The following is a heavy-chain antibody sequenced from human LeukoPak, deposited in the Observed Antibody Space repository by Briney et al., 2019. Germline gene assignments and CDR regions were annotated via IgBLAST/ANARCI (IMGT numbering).Heavy chain of an antibody. Sequence: PSETLSLTCAVYGGSFSGYYWSWIRQPPGKGLEWIGEINHSGSTNYNPSLKSRVTISVDTSKNQFSLKLSSVTAADTAVYYCARGLGSSWLYYYYYYMDVWGKGTTVTVSS. CDR1: GGSFSGYY. V-gene: IGHV4-34*01. D-gene: IGHD6-13*01. CDR2: INHSGST. J-gene: IGHJ6*03. CDR3: ARGLGSSWLYYYYYYMDV.